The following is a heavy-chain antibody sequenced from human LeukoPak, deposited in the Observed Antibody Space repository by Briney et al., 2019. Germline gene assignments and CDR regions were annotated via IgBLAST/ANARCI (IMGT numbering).Heavy chain of an antibody. Sequence: SETLSLTCAVSGYSISSGYYWGWIRQPPGKGLEWIGSIYHSGSTNYNPSLKSRVTISVDTSKNQFSLKLSSVTAADTAVYYCARSYYYDSSGYWSRASFCFDYWGQGTLVTVSS. CDR3: ARSYYYDSSGYWSRASFCFDY. J-gene: IGHJ4*02. V-gene: IGHV4-38-2*01. CDR1: GYSISSGYY. D-gene: IGHD3-22*01. CDR2: IYHSGST.